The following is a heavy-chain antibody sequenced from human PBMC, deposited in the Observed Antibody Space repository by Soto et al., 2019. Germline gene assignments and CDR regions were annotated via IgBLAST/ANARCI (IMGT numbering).Heavy chain of an antibody. V-gene: IGHV1-18*01. CDR3: AGRTGYSSGSGKGPVSMDV. D-gene: IGHD6-19*01. CDR2: ISAYNGNT. CDR1: GYTFTSYG. J-gene: IGHJ6*02. Sequence: ASVKVSCKASGYTFTSYGISWVRQAPGQGLEWMGWISAYNGNTNYAQKLQGRVTMTTDTSTSTAYMELRSLRSDDTAVYYCAGRTGYSSGSGKGPVSMDVWGQGTTVTVSS.